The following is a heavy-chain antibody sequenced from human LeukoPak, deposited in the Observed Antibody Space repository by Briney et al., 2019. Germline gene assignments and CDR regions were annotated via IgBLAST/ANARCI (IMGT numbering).Heavy chain of an antibody. Sequence: GGPLRLSCAASGFTFSTYSMSWVRQAPGKGLEWVSSISSSSSYIHYADSVKGRFTISRDNAQNSLYLQMNNLRVEDTAVYYCLGAFDFWGQGTMVTVSS. CDR1: GFTFSTYS. V-gene: IGHV3-21*01. CDR3: LGAFDF. CDR2: ISSSSSYI. J-gene: IGHJ3*01.